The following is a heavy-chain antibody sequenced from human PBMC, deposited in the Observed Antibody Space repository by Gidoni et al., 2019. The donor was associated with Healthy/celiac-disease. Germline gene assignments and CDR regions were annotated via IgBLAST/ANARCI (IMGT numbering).Heavy chain of an antibody. CDR1: GFTFSSYS. J-gene: IGHJ4*02. CDR2: ISSSSSTI. Sequence: EVQLVESGGGLVQPGGSLRLSCAASGFTFSSYSMNWVRQAPGKGLEWVSYISSSSSTIYYADSGKGRFTISRDNAKNSLYLQMNSLRAEDTAVYYCARGVGATTGSYWGQGTLVTVSS. D-gene: IGHD1-26*01. CDR3: ARGVGATTGSY. V-gene: IGHV3-48*01.